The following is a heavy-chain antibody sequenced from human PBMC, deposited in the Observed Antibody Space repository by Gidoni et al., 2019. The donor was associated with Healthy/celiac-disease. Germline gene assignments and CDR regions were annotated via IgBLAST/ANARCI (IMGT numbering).Heavy chain of an antibody. CDR3: AKVGGYSSSWYTLDY. D-gene: IGHD6-13*01. V-gene: IGHV3-30*18. CDR2: ISYDGSNK. Sequence: QVQLVESGGGVVQPGRSLRLSCAASGFTFSRYGMHWVRQAPGKGLEWVAVISYDGSNKYYADSVKGRFTISRDNSKNTLYLQMNSLRAEDTAVYYCAKVGGYSSSWYTLDYWGQGTLVTVSS. CDR1: GFTFSRYG. J-gene: IGHJ4*02.